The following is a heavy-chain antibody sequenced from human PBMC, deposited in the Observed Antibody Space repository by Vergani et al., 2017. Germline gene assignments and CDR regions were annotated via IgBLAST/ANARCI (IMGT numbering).Heavy chain of an antibody. CDR2: MNPKSGNT. V-gene: IGHV1-8*01. D-gene: IGHD3/OR15-3a*01. J-gene: IGHJ5*02. CDR3: ARGVLDSKYRHNWFGP. Sequence: QEQLVQSGAEVRKPGASVKVSCTASGYNFTSFDINWVRLATGQGLEWMGWMNPKSGNTAYAAKFQGRITMTRDSSTDTAYMEMKILRSEDTAIYFCARGVLDSKYRHNWFGPWGQGTVVTGSS. CDR1: GYNFTSFD.